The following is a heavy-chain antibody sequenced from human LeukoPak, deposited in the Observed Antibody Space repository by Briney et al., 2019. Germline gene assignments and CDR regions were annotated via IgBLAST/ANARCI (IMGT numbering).Heavy chain of an antibody. J-gene: IGHJ4*02. CDR3: ARDFAGDRDY. V-gene: IGHV3-74*01. CDR2: ISPNGITT. Sequence: GGSLRLSCAASGFIFRNYWMHWVRHAPGKGLVWVARISPNGITTTYTDSVEGRFTISRDNAKNTLYLQMNSLRVEDTAVYYCARDFAGDRDYWGQGTLVTVSS. CDR1: GFIFRNYW. D-gene: IGHD4-17*01.